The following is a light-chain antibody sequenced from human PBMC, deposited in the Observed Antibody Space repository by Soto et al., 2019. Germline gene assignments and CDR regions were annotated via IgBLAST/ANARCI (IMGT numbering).Light chain of an antibody. V-gene: IGKV3-15*01. CDR2: GAS. CDR3: QQYNNCSPLMYT. J-gene: IGKJ2*01. CDR1: QSVSSN. Sequence: EIVMTQSPATLSVSPGERATLSCRASQSVSSNLAWYQQKPGQAPRLLIYGASTRATGIPARFSGSGSGTEFTLTISRLQSKDFAVYFCQQYNNCSPLMYTFGQGTKLEIK.